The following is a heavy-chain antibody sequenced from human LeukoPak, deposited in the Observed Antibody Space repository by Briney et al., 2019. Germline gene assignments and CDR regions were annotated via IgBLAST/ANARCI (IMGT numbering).Heavy chain of an antibody. V-gene: IGHV1-69*13. CDR1: GGTFSSYA. J-gene: IGHJ4*02. Sequence: ASVKVSCKASGGTFSSYANSWVRQAPGQGLEWMGGIIPIFGTANYAQKFQGRVTITADESTSTAYMELSSLRSEDTAVYYCASEAATGYYFDYWGQGTLVTVSS. CDR2: IIPIFGTA. D-gene: IGHD2-15*01. CDR3: ASEAATGYYFDY.